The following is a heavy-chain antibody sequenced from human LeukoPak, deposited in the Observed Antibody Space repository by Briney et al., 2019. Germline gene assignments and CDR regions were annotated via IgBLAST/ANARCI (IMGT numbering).Heavy chain of an antibody. V-gene: IGHV4-59*12. D-gene: IGHD5-18*01. Sequence: SETLSLICTVSGGSISSYYWTWIRQPPGNGLEWIGYIYHSGSTYYNPSLKSRVTISVDRSKNQFSLKLSSVTAADTAVYYCASHRGYSYGYINWGQGTLVTVSS. CDR2: IYHSGST. CDR1: GGSISSYY. J-gene: IGHJ4*02. CDR3: ASHRGYSYGYIN.